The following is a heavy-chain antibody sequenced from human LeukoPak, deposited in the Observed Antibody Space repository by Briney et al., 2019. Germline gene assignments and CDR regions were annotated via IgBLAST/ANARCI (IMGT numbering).Heavy chain of an antibody. CDR3: AKGDILTGYSPFDY. CDR2: ISGSGGST. Sequence: PGGSLRLSCAASGFTFSSYAMSWVRQAPGEGLEWVSAISGSGGSTYYADSVKGRFTISRDNSKNTLYLQMNSLRAEDTAVYYCAKGDILTGYSPFDYWGQGTLVTVSS. D-gene: IGHD3-9*01. CDR1: GFTFSSYA. J-gene: IGHJ4*02. V-gene: IGHV3-23*01.